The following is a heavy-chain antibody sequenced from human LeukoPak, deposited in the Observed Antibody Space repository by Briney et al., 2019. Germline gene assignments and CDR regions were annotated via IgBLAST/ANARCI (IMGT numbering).Heavy chain of an antibody. CDR3: ARDGDGRINFDY. D-gene: IGHD2-21*01. J-gene: IGHJ4*02. V-gene: IGHV1-2*02. Sequence: ASVKVSCKASGYTLTGYYMHWVRQAPGQGLEWMGWINPNSGGTNYAQKFQGRVTMTRDTSISTDYMELRRLTSDDTAVYYCARDGDGRINFDYWGQGTPVTVSS. CDR2: INPNSGGT. CDR1: GYTLTGYY.